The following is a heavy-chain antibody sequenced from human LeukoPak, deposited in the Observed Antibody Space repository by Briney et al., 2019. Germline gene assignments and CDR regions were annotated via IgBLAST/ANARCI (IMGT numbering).Heavy chain of an antibody. Sequence: ASVKVSCKASGYTFTSYDINWVRQAPGQGLEWMGWMNPTSGHTGYAQNFQGRVTMTRDTSISTAYMELNSLTSEDTAVYYCARSPVGVRKKHDFWGQGTLVIVFS. CDR3: ARSPVGVRKKHDF. D-gene: IGHD3-10*01. CDR2: MNPTSGHT. CDR1: GYTFTSYD. J-gene: IGHJ4*02. V-gene: IGHV1-8*01.